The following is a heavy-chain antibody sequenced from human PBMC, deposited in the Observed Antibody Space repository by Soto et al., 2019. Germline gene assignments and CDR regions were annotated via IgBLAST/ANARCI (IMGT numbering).Heavy chain of an antibody. Sequence: QVQLVESGGGVVQPGGSLRLSCAASGFTFSSYGMHWVRQAPGKGLGWVAVIWYDGSNKYYADSVKGRFTISRDNSKNTLYLQMNSLRAEDTAVYYCARDVSSGYYLDYWGQGTLVTVSS. CDR2: IWYDGSNK. V-gene: IGHV3-33*01. CDR1: GFTFSSYG. D-gene: IGHD1-26*01. J-gene: IGHJ4*02. CDR3: ARDVSSGYYLDY.